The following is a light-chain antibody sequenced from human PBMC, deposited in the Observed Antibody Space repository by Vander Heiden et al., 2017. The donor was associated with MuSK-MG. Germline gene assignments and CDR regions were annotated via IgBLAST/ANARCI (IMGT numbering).Light chain of an antibody. Sequence: DIQMTQSPSSLSASVGDRVTITCRASQSISSYLNWYQQKPGKAPKLLIYAASSVQSGVPSRFSGSGSGTDFTLTISRLQPEDFATYYWQQSYSTQTFGQGTKVEIK. CDR1: QSISSY. CDR3: QQSYSTQT. CDR2: AAS. V-gene: IGKV1-39*01. J-gene: IGKJ1*01.